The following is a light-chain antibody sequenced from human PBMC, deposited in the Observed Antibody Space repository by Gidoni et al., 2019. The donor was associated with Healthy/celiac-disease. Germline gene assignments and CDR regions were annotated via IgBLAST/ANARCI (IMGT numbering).Light chain of an antibody. CDR2: DVS. CDR1: SSDVGGYNY. Sequence: QSALTQPRSVSGSPGQSVTISCTGTSSDVGGYNYVSWYQQHPGKAPNLMIYDVSKRPSGVPDRFSGSKSGTTASLTISGLQAEDQADYYCCSYACSYTLGVVFGGGTKLTVL. V-gene: IGLV2-11*01. J-gene: IGLJ2*01. CDR3: CSYACSYTLGVV.